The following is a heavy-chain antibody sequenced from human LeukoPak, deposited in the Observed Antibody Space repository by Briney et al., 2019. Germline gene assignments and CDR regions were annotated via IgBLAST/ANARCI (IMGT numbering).Heavy chain of an antibody. CDR2: ISDDATFT. CDR1: GFTFGYYA. Sequence: GGSLRLSCTASGFTFGYYAMHWVRQAPGKGLEWVAVISDDATFTLYGDSVKGRFTISRDNAKNSLYLQMNSLRTEDTAVYYCARDPGDYWGQGTLVTVSS. CDR3: ARDPGDY. D-gene: IGHD1-1*01. J-gene: IGHJ4*02. V-gene: IGHV3-30-3*01.